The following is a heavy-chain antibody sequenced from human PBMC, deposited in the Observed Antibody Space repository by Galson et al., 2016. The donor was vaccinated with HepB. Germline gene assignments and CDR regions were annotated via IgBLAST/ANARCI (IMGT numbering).Heavy chain of an antibody. J-gene: IGHJ4*02. CDR2: IRGDGIVS. Sequence: WMSWVRQAPGKGLEWVANIRGDGIVSYYAESVRGRFTISRDNAKNSLYLQMNGLRVDETAVYYCSREMTGSYFDWGQGTLVTVSS. CDR3: SREMTGSYFD. CDR1: W. D-gene: IGHD3-10*01. V-gene: IGHV3-7*01.